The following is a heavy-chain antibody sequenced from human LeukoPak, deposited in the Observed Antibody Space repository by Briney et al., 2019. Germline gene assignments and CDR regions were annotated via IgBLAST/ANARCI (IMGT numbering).Heavy chain of an antibody. CDR2: INHSGST. J-gene: IGHJ4*02. CDR1: GGSFSGYY. Sequence: SETLSLTCAVYGGSFSGYYWSWIRQPPGKGLEWIGEINHSGSTNYNPSLKSRVTISVDTSKNQFSLKLSSVTAADTAVYYCARGRRHDYWGQGTLVTVSS. V-gene: IGHV4-34*01. CDR3: ARGRRHDY.